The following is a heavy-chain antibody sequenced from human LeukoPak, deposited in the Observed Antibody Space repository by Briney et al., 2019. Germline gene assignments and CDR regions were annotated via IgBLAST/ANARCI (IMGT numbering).Heavy chain of an antibody. CDR1: GFTLSSYA. D-gene: IGHD6-19*01. V-gene: IGHV3-23*01. CDR3: AKESSGGWYFDY. J-gene: IGHJ4*02. CDR2: ISGSGGST. Sequence: RGSLRLSCAASGFTLSSYAMSWVRQAPGKGLEWVSAISGSGGSTYYADSVKGRFTISRDNSKNTLYLQMNSLRAEDTAVYYCAKESSGGWYFDYWGQGTLVTVSS.